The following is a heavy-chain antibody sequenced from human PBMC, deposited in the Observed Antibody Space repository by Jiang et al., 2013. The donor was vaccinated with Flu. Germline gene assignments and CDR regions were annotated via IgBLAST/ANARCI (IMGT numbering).Heavy chain of an antibody. J-gene: IGHJ3*02. Sequence: VQLVESGGGVVQPGRSLRLSCAASGFAFSSHAIHWVRQAPGKGLEWVAVISYDGSNKNYAESAKGRFTISRDNSKNTLYLQMDSLIAEDTAVYYCATFSDYYIGNVFDIWGQGAMVTVSS. CDR3: ATFSDYYIGNVFDI. CDR1: GFAFSSHA. V-gene: IGHV3-30-3*01. CDR2: ISYDGSNK. D-gene: IGHD2-21*01.